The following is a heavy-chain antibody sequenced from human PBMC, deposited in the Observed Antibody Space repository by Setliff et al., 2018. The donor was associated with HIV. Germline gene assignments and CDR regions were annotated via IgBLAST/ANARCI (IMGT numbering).Heavy chain of an antibody. CDR2: IYTSGST. V-gene: IGHV4-61*02. CDR3: ARGGYYYYFGVDV. D-gene: IGHD3-16*01. CDR1: GDSINSDNYY. J-gene: IGHJ6*02. Sequence: PSETLSLTCTVSGDSINSDNYYWSWIRQPAGKGLEWIGRIYTSGSTDYNPSLKSRVTMSVDTSKNQFSLKLSSVTAADTAVYYCARGGYYYYFGVDVWGQGTTVTVSS.